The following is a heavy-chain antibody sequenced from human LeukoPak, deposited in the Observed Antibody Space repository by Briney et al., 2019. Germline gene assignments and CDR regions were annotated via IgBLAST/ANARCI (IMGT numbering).Heavy chain of an antibody. D-gene: IGHD2-15*01. CDR1: GGTFSSYA. CDR2: IIPIFGTA. Sequence: GASVKVSCKASGGTFSSYAISWVRQAPGQGLEWMGGIIPIFGTANYAQKFQGRVTITTDESTSTAYMELSSLRSEDTAVYYCAREGWKYGGSPDWYFDLWGRGTLVTVSS. CDR3: AREGWKYGGSPDWYFDL. J-gene: IGHJ2*01. V-gene: IGHV1-69*05.